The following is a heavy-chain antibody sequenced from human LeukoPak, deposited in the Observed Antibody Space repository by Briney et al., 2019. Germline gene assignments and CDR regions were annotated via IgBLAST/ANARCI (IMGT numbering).Heavy chain of an antibody. CDR3: ASEIVDTFDY. CDR1: GFTFSSYA. V-gene: IGHV3-20*04. J-gene: IGHJ4*02. Sequence: GGSLRLSCAASGFTFSSYAMSWVRQAPGKGLEWVSGISWNSGSIGYADSVKGRFTISRDNARNSLYLQMNSLRAEDTAVYYCASEIVDTFDYWGQGTLVTVSS. CDR2: ISWNSGSI. D-gene: IGHD3-22*01.